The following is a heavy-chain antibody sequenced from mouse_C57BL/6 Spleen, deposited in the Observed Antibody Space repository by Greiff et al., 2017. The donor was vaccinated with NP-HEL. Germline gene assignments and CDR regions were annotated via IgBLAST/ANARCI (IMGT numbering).Heavy chain of an antibody. CDR1: GYTFTSYW. CDR2: TNPTNGRT. Sequence: QVQLQQPGAELVKAGASVKMSCKASGYTFTSYWMHWVKQRLGQGLEWFAETNPTNGRTYYNEKFKSKATLTVDKFSSTAYMLLSSPTFEDSAVYYCARIKKIVATYFDYWGQGTTLAVSS. CDR3: ARIKKIVATYFDY. V-gene: IGHV1S81*02. D-gene: IGHD1-1*01. J-gene: IGHJ2*01.